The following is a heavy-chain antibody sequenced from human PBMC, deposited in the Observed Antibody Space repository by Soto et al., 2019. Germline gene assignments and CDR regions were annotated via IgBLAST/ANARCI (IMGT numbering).Heavy chain of an antibody. CDR3: ARAIGPTLFDY. D-gene: IGHD3-22*01. V-gene: IGHV3-13*04. J-gene: IGHJ4*02. CDR2: IGTAGDT. Sequence: PGGSLRLSCLASGFTFSSYDMHWVRQGPGKGLEWVSAIGTAGDTNYAGSVKGRFTISRENAKNSLYLQMNSLRAGDTAIYFCARAIGPTLFDYWGQGTLVTVTS. CDR1: GFTFSSYD.